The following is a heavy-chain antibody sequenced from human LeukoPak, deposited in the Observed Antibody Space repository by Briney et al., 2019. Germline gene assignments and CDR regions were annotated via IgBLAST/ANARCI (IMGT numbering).Heavy chain of an antibody. CDR1: GFTFSSYA. Sequence: GGSLRLSCAASGFTFSSYAMSWVRQAPGKGLEWVSAISGSGGSTYYADSVKGRFTISRDNSKHTLYLQMNSLRAEDTAVYYCAKTHPYDFWSGYYKGVFDYWGQGTLVTVSS. V-gene: IGHV3-23*01. CDR3: AKTHPYDFWSGYYKGVFDY. J-gene: IGHJ4*02. D-gene: IGHD3-3*01. CDR2: ISGSGGST.